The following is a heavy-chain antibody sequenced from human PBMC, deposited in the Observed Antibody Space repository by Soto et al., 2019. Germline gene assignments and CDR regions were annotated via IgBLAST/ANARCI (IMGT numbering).Heavy chain of an antibody. D-gene: IGHD3-22*01. Sequence: PGGSLRLSCAASGFTFSGSAMPWVRQASGKGLELVGPIRSKANSYATAYAASVKGRFTISRDDSKNTAYLQMNSLKTEDTAVYYCTRGQAYDSSGYYYYYYYGMDVWGQGTTVTVSS. CDR3: TRGQAYDSSGYYYYYYYGMDV. J-gene: IGHJ6*02. CDR1: GFTFSGSA. V-gene: IGHV3-73*01. CDR2: IRSKANSYAT.